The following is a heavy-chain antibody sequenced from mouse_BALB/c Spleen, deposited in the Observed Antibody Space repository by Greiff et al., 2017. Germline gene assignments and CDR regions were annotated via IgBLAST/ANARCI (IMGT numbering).Heavy chain of an antibody. CDR2: INPYNGDT. Sequence: EVQLQQSGPELVKPGASVKISCKASGYSFTGYFMNWVMQSHGKSLEWIGRINPYNGDTFYNQKFKGKATLTVDKSSSTAHMELRSLASEDSAVYYCAREEGYDAAWFAYWGQGTLVTVSA. J-gene: IGHJ3*01. CDR1: GYSFTGYF. V-gene: IGHV1-20*02. CDR3: AREEGYDAAWFAY. D-gene: IGHD2-2*01.